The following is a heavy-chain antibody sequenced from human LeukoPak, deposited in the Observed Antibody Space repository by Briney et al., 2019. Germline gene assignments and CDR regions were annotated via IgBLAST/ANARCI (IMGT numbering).Heavy chain of an antibody. CDR3: ARKRGSYNSFDI. CDR1: GFTFSSYW. CDR2: IKQDGSEK. V-gene: IGHV3-7*01. D-gene: IGHD3-16*01. J-gene: IGHJ3*02. Sequence: PGGSLRLSCAAPGFTFSSYWMSWVRQAPGKGLEWVANIKQDGSEKYYVDSVKGRFTISRDNAKNSLYPQMNSLRAEDTAVYYCARKRGSYNSFDIWGQGTMVTVSS.